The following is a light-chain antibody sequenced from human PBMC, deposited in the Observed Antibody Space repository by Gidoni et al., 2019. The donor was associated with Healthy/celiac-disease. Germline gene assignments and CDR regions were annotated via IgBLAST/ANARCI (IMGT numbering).Light chain of an antibody. Sequence: DIWLTQSPLSLPVTPGGPASLSCRSRQSLLHSNGYNYLDWYLQKPGQSPQLLIHLGANRASGVPDRFIGSGSGTDCTLKISRVEAEYVGVYYCMQALQTSLTFGQGTRLEIK. CDR3: MQALQTSLT. V-gene: IGKV2-28*01. CDR2: LGA. J-gene: IGKJ5*01. CDR1: QSLLHSNGYNY.